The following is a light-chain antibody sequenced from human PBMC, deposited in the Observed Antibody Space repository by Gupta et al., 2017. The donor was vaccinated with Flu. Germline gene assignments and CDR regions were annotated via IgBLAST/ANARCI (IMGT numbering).Light chain of an antibody. V-gene: IGLV2-14*01. CDR1: NSGIGTYDY. J-gene: IGLJ2*01. CDR3: GSYGAVGV. Sequence: GMSISSSRTSTNSGIGTYDYFYKYQQRPGKNPKMQVVSVRYSAVWVSAPLSGSKSGNSASLARLGAQAEDEADYYCGSYGAVGVFGGGTKVTVL. CDR2: VR.